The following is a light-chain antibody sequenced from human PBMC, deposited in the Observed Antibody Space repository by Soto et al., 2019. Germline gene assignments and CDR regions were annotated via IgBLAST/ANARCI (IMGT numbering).Light chain of an antibody. CDR1: QSISSH. J-gene: IGKJ4*01. CDR3: QQYESYSPLT. Sequence: DIQMTQSPSSLSASVGDTVTITCRASQSISSHLNWYQQKPGKAPNLLMYTASNLQSGVPSRFSGSGSGTEFTLTIAGLQPEDFATYYCQQYESYSPLTFGGGTKVDI. V-gene: IGKV1-39*01. CDR2: TAS.